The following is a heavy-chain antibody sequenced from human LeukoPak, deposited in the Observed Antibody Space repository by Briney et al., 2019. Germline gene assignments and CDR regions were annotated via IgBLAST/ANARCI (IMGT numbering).Heavy chain of an antibody. Sequence: QSGGTLRLSCAASGFTFSSYAMNWVRQAPGKGLEWVSTISNSGESTYYADSVKGRFTISRDNSKNTLFLQMNSLRAEDTAVYYCAKGAMVRGVLDYWGQGTLVTVSS. V-gene: IGHV3-23*01. CDR1: GFTFSSYA. CDR3: AKGAMVRGVLDY. D-gene: IGHD3-10*01. J-gene: IGHJ4*02. CDR2: ISNSGEST.